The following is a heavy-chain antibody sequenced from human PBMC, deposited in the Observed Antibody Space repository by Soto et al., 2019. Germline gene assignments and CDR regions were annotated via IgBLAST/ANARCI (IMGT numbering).Heavy chain of an antibody. CDR3: ARAIVLVPAAISYWFDP. D-gene: IGHD2-2*01. J-gene: IGHJ5*02. V-gene: IGHV1-69*13. CDR2: IIPIFGTA. CDR1: GGTFSSYA. Sequence: VASVKVSCKASGGTFSSYAISWVRQAPGQGLEWMGGIIPIFGTANYAQKFQGRVTITADESTSTAYMELSSLRSEDTAFYYCARAIVLVPAAISYWFDPWGQGTLVTVSS.